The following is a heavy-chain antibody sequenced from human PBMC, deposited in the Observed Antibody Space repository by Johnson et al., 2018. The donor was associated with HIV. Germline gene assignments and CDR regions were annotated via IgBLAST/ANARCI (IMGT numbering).Heavy chain of an antibody. D-gene: IGHD2-21*02. CDR3: ARAPRAFCDGDCYPNAFGI. J-gene: IGHJ3*02. CDR1: GFIFSDYY. V-gene: IGHV3-11*04. CDR2: ITGSGTVV. Sequence: QVQLVESGGGLVKPGGSLRLSCAASGFIFSDYYMSWIRQAPGKGLEWVSYITGSGTVVYYADSVKGRFTISRDNAKNSLYLQMNSLRAEDTAVYYCARAPRAFCDGDCYPNAFGIWGQGTMVTVSS.